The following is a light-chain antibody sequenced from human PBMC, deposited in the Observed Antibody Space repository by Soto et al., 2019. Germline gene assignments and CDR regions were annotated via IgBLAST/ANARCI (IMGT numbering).Light chain of an antibody. CDR3: ASWDDRLGAVI. Sequence: QSVLTQPPSASGSPGQKVFSSCSGSGSNIGGTNYAYWYQQLPGAAPKLLMHSNNLRPSGVPERISGSKFGTAASLAISGLRSEDEAVYYCASWDDRLGAVIFGGGTKVTVL. J-gene: IGLJ2*01. CDR2: SNN. CDR1: GSNIGGTNY. V-gene: IGLV1-47*02.